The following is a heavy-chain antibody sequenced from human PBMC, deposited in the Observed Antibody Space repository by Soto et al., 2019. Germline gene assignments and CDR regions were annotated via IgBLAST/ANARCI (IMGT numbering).Heavy chain of an antibody. CDR3: ARQPRYYDILTGYYSPGGYYYGMDV. CDR2: IYPGDSDT. CDR1: GYSFTSYW. Sequence: GESLKISCKGSGYSFTSYWIGWVRQMPGKGLEWMGIIYPGDSDTSYSPSFQGQVTISADKSISTAYLQWSSLKASDTSMYYCARQPRYYDILTGYYSPGGYYYGMDVWGQGTTVTVSS. D-gene: IGHD3-9*01. J-gene: IGHJ6*02. V-gene: IGHV5-51*01.